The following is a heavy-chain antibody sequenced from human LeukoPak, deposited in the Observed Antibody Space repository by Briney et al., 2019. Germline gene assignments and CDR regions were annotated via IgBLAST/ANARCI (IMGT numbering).Heavy chain of an antibody. D-gene: IGHD1-20*01. Sequence: WGSLRLSCAASGFTFSSYTMNWVRQAPGKGLEWVSLISSSSSYIFYADSVKGRFTISRDNAKKSLYLQMNSLRAEDTAVYYCARPLSGTTDFDYWGQGTLVIVSS. V-gene: IGHV3-21*01. CDR2: ISSSSSYI. CDR3: ARPLSGTTDFDY. J-gene: IGHJ4*02. CDR1: GFTFSSYT.